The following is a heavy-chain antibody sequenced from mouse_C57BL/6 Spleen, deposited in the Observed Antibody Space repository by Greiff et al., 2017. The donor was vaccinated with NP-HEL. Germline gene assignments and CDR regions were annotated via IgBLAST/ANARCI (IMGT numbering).Heavy chain of an antibody. CDR3: ARDGGDYYGSSYWYFDV. CDR2: INYDGSST. V-gene: IGHV5-16*01. CDR1: GFTFSDYY. Sequence: EVKLVESEGGLVQPGSSMKLSCTASGFTFSDYYMAWVRQVPEKGLEWVANINYDGSSTYYLDSLKSRFIISRDNAKNILYLQMSSLKSEDTATYYCARDGGDYYGSSYWYFDVWGTGTTVTVSS. D-gene: IGHD1-1*01. J-gene: IGHJ1*03.